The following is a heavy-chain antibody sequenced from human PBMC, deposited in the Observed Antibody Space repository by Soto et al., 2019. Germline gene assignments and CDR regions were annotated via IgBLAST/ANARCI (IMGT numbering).Heavy chain of an antibody. D-gene: IGHD3-10*01. Sequence: ASVKVSCKASGYTFTSYDINWVRQATGQGLEWMGWMNPNSGNTGYAQKFQGRVTMTRNTSISTAYMELSSLRSEDTAVYYCARVSLPSYYYGSGTQGVAYWGQGSLVTVSS. J-gene: IGHJ4*02. CDR2: MNPNSGNT. CDR3: ARVSLPSYYYGSGTQGVAY. V-gene: IGHV1-8*01. CDR1: GYTFTSYD.